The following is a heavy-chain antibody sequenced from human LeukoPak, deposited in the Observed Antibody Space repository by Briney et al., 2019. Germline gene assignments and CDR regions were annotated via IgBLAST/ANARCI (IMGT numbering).Heavy chain of an antibody. V-gene: IGHV3-21*04. D-gene: IGHD3-22*01. CDR3: GRDPPYYDSSGYYYDY. CDR2: SSGSSIYI. J-gene: IGHJ4*02. Sequence: TFSSGSSIYIYYADSVKGRFTISRDNAKNSLYLQMNSLRAEDTAVDYCGRDPPYYDSSGYYYDYWGQGPLLTVP.